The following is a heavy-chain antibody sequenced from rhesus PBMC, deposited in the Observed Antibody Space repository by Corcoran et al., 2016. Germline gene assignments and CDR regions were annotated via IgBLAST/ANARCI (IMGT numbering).Heavy chain of an antibody. CDR3: AKDLCSSTYCSSHY. V-gene: IGHV3S5*01. CDR2: SNRGGGNT. CDR1: GFTFSSYA. D-gene: IGHD2-15*01. Sequence: EVQLVETGGGLVQPGGSLRLSCAASGFTFSSYAMPWVRQAPGKGLGWISASNRGGGNTYYAGSGKGRFTISRDNSKNTLSLQMNSLRAEDTAVYYCAKDLCSSTYCSSHYWGQGVLVTVSS. J-gene: IGHJ4*01.